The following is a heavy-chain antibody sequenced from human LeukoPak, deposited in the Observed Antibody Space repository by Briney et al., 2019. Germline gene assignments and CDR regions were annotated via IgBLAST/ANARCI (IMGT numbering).Heavy chain of an antibody. CDR1: GFTFSSYG. D-gene: IGHD3-10*01. V-gene: IGHV3-30*02. CDR3: ARDQAHGSGGYSGGYFDC. CDR2: IRYDETNK. J-gene: IGHJ4*02. Sequence: GGSLRLSYAASGFTFSSYGMHWVRQAPGKGLDWVAFIRYDETNKFYADSVKGRFTISRDNSKNTVYLEMNSLRAEDTAIYYCARDQAHGSGGYSGGYFDCWGQGALVTVSS.